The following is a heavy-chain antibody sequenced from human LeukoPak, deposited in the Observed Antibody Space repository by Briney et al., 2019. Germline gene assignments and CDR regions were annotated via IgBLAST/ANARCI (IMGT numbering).Heavy chain of an antibody. J-gene: IGHJ4*02. Sequence: GGSLRLSCAASGFTFSSYAMSWVRQAPGKGLEWVSAISGSGGSTYYADSVKGRFIISRDNSKNTLYLQMNSLRAEDTAVYYCAKTGFPNYYFDYWGQGTLVTVSS. CDR3: AKTGFPNYYFDY. CDR1: GFTFSSYA. D-gene: IGHD1-1*01. CDR2: ISGSGGST. V-gene: IGHV3-23*01.